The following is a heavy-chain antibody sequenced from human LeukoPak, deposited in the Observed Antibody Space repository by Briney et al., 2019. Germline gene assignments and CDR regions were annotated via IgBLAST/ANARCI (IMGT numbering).Heavy chain of an antibody. CDR2: ISWNSGSI. D-gene: IGHD3-3*01. J-gene: IGHJ5*02. CDR3: AKDFLGYYPNWFDP. Sequence: GGSLRLSCAASGFTFDDYAMHWVRQAPGKGLEWVSGISWNSGSIGYADSVKGRFTISRDNAKNSLYLQMNSLRAEDTAVYYCAKDFLGYYPNWFDPWGQGTLVTVSS. CDR1: GFTFDDYA. V-gene: IGHV3-9*01.